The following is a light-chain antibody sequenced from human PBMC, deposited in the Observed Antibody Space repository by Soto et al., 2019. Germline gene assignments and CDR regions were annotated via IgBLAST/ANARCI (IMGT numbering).Light chain of an antibody. CDR1: QTMSSW. CDR3: QHYNSYSEA. CDR2: KAS. J-gene: IGKJ1*01. Sequence: DIQVTRSPSSLSGPLGNRVTITCLVSQTMSSWLAWYQQKPGKAPKLLIYKASTLKSGVPSRFSGSGSGTEFTLTISSLQPDYFATYYCQHYNSYSEAFGQGTKVDIK. V-gene: IGKV1-5*03.